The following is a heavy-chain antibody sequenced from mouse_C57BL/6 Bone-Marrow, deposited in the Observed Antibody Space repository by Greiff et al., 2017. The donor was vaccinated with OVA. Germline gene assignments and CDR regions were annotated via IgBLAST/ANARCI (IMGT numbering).Heavy chain of an antibody. Sequence: DVKLQESGPGMVKPSQSLSLTCTVTGYSITSGYDWHWIRHFPGNKLEWMGYISYSGSTNYNPSLKSRISITHDTSKNHFFLKLNSVTTEDTATYYCAREALPYWYFDVWGTGTTVTVSS. CDR3: AREALPYWYFDV. CDR1: GYSITSGYD. CDR2: ISYSGST. V-gene: IGHV3-1*01. J-gene: IGHJ1*03.